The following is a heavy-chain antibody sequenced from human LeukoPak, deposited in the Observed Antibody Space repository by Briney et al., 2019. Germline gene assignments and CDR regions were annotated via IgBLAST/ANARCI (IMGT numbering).Heavy chain of an antibody. CDR2: ISGSGGST. D-gene: IGHD3-22*01. J-gene: IGHJ4*02. V-gene: IGHV3-23*01. CDR1: GFTFSSYA. CDR3: AKLGPTFYYDSSGYPPEY. Sequence: GGSLRLSCVVSGFTFSSYAMSWVRQAPGKGLEWDSAISGSGGSTYYADSVKGRFTISRDNSKNTLYLQMNSLRAEDTAVYYCAKLGPTFYYDSSGYPPEYWGQGTLVTVSS.